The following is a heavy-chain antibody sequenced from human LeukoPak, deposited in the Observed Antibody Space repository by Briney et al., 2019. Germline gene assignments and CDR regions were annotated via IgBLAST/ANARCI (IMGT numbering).Heavy chain of an antibody. J-gene: IGHJ4*02. Sequence: GGSLRLSCAASGFTISSYAMSWVRQAPGKGLEWVSAISGSGGSTYYAGSVKGRFTISRDNSKNTLYLQMNSLRAEDTAVYYCAKVPPGYCSSTSCFGYYFDYWGQGTLVTVSS. CDR1: GFTISSYA. V-gene: IGHV3-23*01. D-gene: IGHD2-2*01. CDR2: ISGSGGST. CDR3: AKVPPGYCSSTSCFGYYFDY.